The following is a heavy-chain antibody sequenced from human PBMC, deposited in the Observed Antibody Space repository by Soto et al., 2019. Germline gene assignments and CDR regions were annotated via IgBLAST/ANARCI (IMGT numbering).Heavy chain of an antibody. J-gene: IGHJ4*02. CDR3: AKDQASGQGSFDS. CDR2: ISYDGSNQ. CDR1: GFTFNIYG. V-gene: IGHV3-30*18. Sequence: PGGSLRLSCAASGFTFNIYGMHWVRQAPDKGLEWVALISYDGSNQYYADSVKGRFTTSRDNSKNMLFLQMNSLRADDTAVYYCAKDQASGQGSFDSWGQGTLVTVSS.